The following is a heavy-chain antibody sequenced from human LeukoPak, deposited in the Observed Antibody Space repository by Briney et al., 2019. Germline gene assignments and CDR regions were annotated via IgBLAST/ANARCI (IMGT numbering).Heavy chain of an antibody. V-gene: IGHV3-33*01. J-gene: IGHJ4*02. CDR3: ARDLWKYCSSSFDY. CDR2: IWYDGYDK. CDR1: GFTFNNYG. Sequence: GRSLRLSCAASGFTFNNYGMHWVRQAPGKGLEWVAVIWYDGYDKYYADSVKGRFTISRDNSKNTLYLQMNSLRTEDTAVYYCARDLWKYCSSSFDYWGQGVLVTVSS. D-gene: IGHD6-6*01.